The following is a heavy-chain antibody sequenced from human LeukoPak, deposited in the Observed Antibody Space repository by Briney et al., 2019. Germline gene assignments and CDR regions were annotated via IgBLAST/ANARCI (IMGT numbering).Heavy chain of an antibody. D-gene: IGHD3-10*01. CDR3: ARLSITLDNDAFDI. J-gene: IGHJ3*02. V-gene: IGHV4-39*01. CDR1: GGSISSSSYY. CDR2: IYYSGST. Sequence: SETLCLTCTVSGGSISSSSYYWGWIRQPPGKGLEWIGSIYYSGSTYYNPSLKSRVTISVDTSKNQFSLKLSSVTAADTAVYYCARLSITLDNDAFDIWGQGTMVTVSS.